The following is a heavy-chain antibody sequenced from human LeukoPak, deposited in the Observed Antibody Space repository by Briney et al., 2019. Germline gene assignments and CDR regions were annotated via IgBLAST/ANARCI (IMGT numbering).Heavy chain of an antibody. J-gene: IGHJ6*02. V-gene: IGHV3-13*01. CDR1: GFTFSSYD. CDR2: ITIAGDT. Sequence: GGSLRLSCAASGFTFSSYDMHWVRQVTGKGLEWVSTITIAGDTYYPGSVKGRFTISRENAKNSLYLQMNSLRAGDTAVYYCAREKTAIAVAGIGGMDVWGQGTTVTDSS. CDR3: AREKTAIAVAGIGGMDV. D-gene: IGHD6-19*01.